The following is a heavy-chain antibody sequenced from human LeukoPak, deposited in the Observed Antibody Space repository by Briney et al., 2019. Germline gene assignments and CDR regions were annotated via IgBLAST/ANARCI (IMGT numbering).Heavy chain of an antibody. V-gene: IGHV4-34*01. J-gene: IGHJ5*02. CDR2: INHSGST. Sequence: PSETLSLTCAVYGGSFSGYYWSWIRQPPGKGLEWIGEINHSGSTNNNPSLKSRVTISVDTSKNQFSLKLSSVTAADTAVYYCARGRGGYSSGWYANWFDPWGQGTLVTVSS. CDR3: ARGRGGYSSGWYANWFDP. CDR1: GGSFSGYY. D-gene: IGHD6-19*01.